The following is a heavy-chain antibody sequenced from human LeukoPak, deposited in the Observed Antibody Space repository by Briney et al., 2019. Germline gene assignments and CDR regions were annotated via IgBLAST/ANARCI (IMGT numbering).Heavy chain of an antibody. CDR1: GLIVSSNS. CDR2: IYSGGNT. Sequence: GGCLRLSCAVSGLIVSSNSMTWVRQAPGKGLEWVSLIYSGGNTYYADSVKGRFSISRDNSKNTLFLEMNSLRAEDTAMYYCAREWRSGRSSGFDYWGQGTLVTVSS. J-gene: IGHJ4*02. V-gene: IGHV3-66*01. D-gene: IGHD1-26*01. CDR3: AREWRSGRSSGFDY.